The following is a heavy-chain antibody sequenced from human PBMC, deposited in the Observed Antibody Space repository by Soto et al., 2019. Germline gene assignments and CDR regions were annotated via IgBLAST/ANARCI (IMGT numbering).Heavy chain of an antibody. V-gene: IGHV3-23*01. CDR3: AKDSHDSSGYKSWGLDYFDY. Sequence: GVSQSHWGAAAGFTFGIYPMQLARQAQGKGPSWVSAISGSGGSTYYADSVKGRFTISRDNSKNTLYLQMNSLRAEDTAVYYCAKDSHDSSGYKSWGLDYFDYWGQGTPVPVSS. J-gene: IGHJ4*02. CDR1: GFTFGIYP. D-gene: IGHD3-22*01. CDR2: ISGSGGST.